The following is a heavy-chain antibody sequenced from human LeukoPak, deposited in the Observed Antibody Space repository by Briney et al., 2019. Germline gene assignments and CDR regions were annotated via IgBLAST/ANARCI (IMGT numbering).Heavy chain of an antibody. D-gene: IGHD4-17*01. CDR3: ARATKVTTVGGEDY. CDR2: TITLFGTA. J-gene: IGHJ4*02. Sequence: ASVKVSCKASGGTFSSYAISLVRQAPGQGIEWMGGTITLFGTANYAQKFHGRVTITTDESTSKAYMELSRNSSEDKDVYYFARATKVTTVGGEDYWGQGTMVTVSS. CDR1: GGTFSSYA. V-gene: IGHV1-69*05.